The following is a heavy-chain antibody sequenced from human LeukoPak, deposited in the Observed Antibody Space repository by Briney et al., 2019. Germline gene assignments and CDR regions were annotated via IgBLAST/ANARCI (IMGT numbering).Heavy chain of an antibody. J-gene: IGHJ5*02. Sequence: PGGSLRLSCAASGITFGNNWMHWVRQGQGKGLVWISRINSDGGGTIYDASVKGRFTVSTDNAQNTLYLPMNSLRAEDTAVYYCARNVPHNWFDTWGQGTLVTVSS. V-gene: IGHV3-74*01. CDR1: GITFGNNW. CDR3: ARNVPHNWFDT. CDR2: INSDGGGT.